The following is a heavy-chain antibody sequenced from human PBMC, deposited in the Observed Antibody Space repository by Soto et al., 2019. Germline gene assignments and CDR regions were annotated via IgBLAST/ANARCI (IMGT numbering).Heavy chain of an antibody. J-gene: IGHJ6*04. D-gene: IGHD3-10*01. V-gene: IGHV5-51*01. Sequence: ESLKISCKGSGYSFTSYWIGWVRQMPGKGLEWMGITYPGDSDTTYSPSLQGQVTISADKSIRTAYLQWSSQKASDTDMYYCARHSRGYYGSGSYYPSIVDVWGKGTTVTVSA. CDR3: ARHSRGYYGSGSYYPSIVDV. CDR2: TYPGDSDT. CDR1: GYSFTSYW.